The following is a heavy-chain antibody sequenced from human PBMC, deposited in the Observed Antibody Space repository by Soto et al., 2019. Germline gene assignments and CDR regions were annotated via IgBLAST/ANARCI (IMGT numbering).Heavy chain of an antibody. CDR1: GDSVSSNSAA. D-gene: IGHD3-10*02. V-gene: IGHV6-1*01. CDR3: ARCSYYLDY. CDR2: TYYRSKWYN. Sequence: QVQLQQSGPGLVKPSQTLSLTCGISGDSVSSNSAAWHWIRQSPSRGLEWLGRTYYRSKWYNDYAVSVKSRITINPDTAKNQFALQLNSVTPEDKAVYYCARCSYYLDYWGQGTLVTVSS. J-gene: IGHJ4*02.